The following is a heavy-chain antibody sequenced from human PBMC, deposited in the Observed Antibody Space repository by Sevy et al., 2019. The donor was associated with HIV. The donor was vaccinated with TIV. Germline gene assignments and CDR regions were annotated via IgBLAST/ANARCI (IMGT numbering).Heavy chain of an antibody. J-gene: IGHJ5*02. Sequence: GGSLRLSCAASEFTFNNAWMSWVRQAPGKGLEWVGRIKSKTDGGTTDYAAPVQGRFTISREDSKNTLYLQMNSLKTEDTAVYYCTTSPLVQGVPRGQGTLVTVSS. D-gene: IGHD3-10*01. V-gene: IGHV3-15*01. CDR2: IKSKTDGGTT. CDR3: TTSPLVQGVP. CDR1: EFTFNNAW.